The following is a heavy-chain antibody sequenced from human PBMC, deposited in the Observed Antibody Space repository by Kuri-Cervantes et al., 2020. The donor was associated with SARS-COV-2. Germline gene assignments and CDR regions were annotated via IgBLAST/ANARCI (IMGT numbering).Heavy chain of an antibody. CDR2: IKSKTDGGTT. J-gene: IGHJ4*02. V-gene: IGHV3-15*01. D-gene: IGHD3-22*01. CDR3: TTDPDYYDSSGQPFDY. CDR1: GFTFSNAW. Sequence: GESLKISCEASGFTFSNAWMSWVRQAPGKGLEWVGRIKSKTDGGTTDYAAPVKGRFTISRDDSKNTLYLQMNSLKPEDTAVYYCTTDPDYYDSSGQPFDYWGQGTLVTFSS.